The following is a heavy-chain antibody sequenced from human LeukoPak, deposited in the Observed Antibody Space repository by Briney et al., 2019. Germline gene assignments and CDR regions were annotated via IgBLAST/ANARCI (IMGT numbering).Heavy chain of an antibody. CDR3: SRGRGYNSFDS. V-gene: IGHV4-34*01. CDR1: GGSFSGYY. J-gene: IGHJ4*02. D-gene: IGHD5-24*01. CDR2: INHRGST. Sequence: KPSETLSLTCAVYGGSFSGYYWSWIRQPPEKGLEWIGEINHRGSTNYNPSLKSRVTISVDASKNQFSLKLTSVTAADTAVYYCSRGRGYNSFDSWGQGTLVTVSS.